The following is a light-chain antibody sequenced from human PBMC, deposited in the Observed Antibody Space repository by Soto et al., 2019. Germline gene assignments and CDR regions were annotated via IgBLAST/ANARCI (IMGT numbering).Light chain of an antibody. CDR2: KAS. CDR1: QSINTW. Sequence: DIQMTQSPSTLSASVGDRVTITCRASQSINTWLAWNQQKPGKAPKLLIYKASSLGSGVPSRFSGSGSGTEFTLTISSLQPDDFAIYYCQQYNSHSSYTFGQGTKLEIK. J-gene: IGKJ2*01. V-gene: IGKV1-5*03. CDR3: QQYNSHSSYT.